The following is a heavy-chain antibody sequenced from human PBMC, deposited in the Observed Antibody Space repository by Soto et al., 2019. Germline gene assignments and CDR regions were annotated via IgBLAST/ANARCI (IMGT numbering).Heavy chain of an antibody. Sequence: QVQLVQSGAEVKKTGASVTVSCKASGYTFTSYDINWVRQATGQGLEWMGWMNPNSGNTGYAQKFQGRVTMTRNTYISTAYMELSSLRSEDTAVYYCARGRERIAVAGTGWFDPWGQGAVVTVSS. CDR2: MNPNSGNT. CDR1: GYTFTSYD. D-gene: IGHD6-19*01. J-gene: IGHJ5*02. CDR3: ARGRERIAVAGTGWFDP. V-gene: IGHV1-8*01.